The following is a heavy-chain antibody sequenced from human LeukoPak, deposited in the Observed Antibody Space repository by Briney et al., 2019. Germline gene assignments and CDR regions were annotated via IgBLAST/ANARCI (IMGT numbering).Heavy chain of an antibody. D-gene: IGHD6-13*01. CDR3: ARDYRPSSSPYWYFDL. J-gene: IGHJ2*01. Sequence: PSETLSLTCTVSGGSISSSSYYWGWIRQPPGKGLEWIGSIYYSGSTYYNPSLKSRVTISVDTSKNQFSLKLSSVTAADTAVYYCARDYRPSSSPYWYFDLWGRGTLVTVSS. V-gene: IGHV4-39*07. CDR2: IYYSGST. CDR1: GGSISSSSYY.